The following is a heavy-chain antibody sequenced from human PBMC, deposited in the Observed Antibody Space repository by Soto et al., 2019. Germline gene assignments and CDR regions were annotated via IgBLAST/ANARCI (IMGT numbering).Heavy chain of an antibody. D-gene: IGHD5-12*01. CDR2: VFYSGTT. J-gene: IGHJ4*02. CDR3: ARDPVDGYAFFDY. Sequence: PSETLSLTCTVSGGSITSSSHHWGWIRQPPGKGLEWIGSVFYSGTTYYSLSLKSRVTISVDTSKNQFSLKLSSVTAADTAVYWCARDPVDGYAFFDYWGQGALVTVSS. V-gene: IGHV4-39*07. CDR1: GGSITSSSHH.